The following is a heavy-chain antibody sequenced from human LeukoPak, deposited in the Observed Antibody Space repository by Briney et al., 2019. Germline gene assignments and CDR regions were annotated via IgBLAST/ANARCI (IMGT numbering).Heavy chain of an antibody. D-gene: IGHD5-18*01. J-gene: IGHJ5*02. CDR2: IYYSGST. CDR3: ARAQYTAMVTGWFDP. CDR1: GGSISSGGYS. Sequence: PSQTLSLTCTVSGGSISSGGYSWSWIRQHPGKGLEWIGYIYYSGSTYYNPSLKSRVTISVDTSKNQFSLKPSSVTAADTAVYYCARAQYTAMVTGWFDPWGQGTLVTVSS. V-gene: IGHV4-31*03.